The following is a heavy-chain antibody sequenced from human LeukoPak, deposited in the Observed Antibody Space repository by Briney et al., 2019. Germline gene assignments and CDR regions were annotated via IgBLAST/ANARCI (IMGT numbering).Heavy chain of an antibody. CDR3: ARLTRLSTSPDRYYLDY. J-gene: IGHJ4*02. Sequence: SETLSLTCAVYGGSFSGYYWSWIRQPPGKGLEWIGSIYYSGGTNYIPSLKGRVTISIDTSKNQFSLKLSSVTAADSAVYYCARLTRLSTSPDRYYLDYWSQGTLVTVSS. V-gene: IGHV4-34*01. CDR2: IYYSGGT. CDR1: GGSFSGYY. D-gene: IGHD6-6*01.